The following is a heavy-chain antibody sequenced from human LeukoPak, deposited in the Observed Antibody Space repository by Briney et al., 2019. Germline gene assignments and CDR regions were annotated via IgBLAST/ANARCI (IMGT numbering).Heavy chain of an antibody. Sequence: GSLRLSCAASGFTFSSYAMSWVRQAPGKGLEWVSAISGSGGSTYYADSVKGRFTISGDNSKNTLYLQMNSLRAEDTAVYYCAKDEVELWFGELMYYFDYWGQGTLVTVSS. CDR1: GFTFSSYA. J-gene: IGHJ4*02. V-gene: IGHV3-23*01. D-gene: IGHD3-10*01. CDR2: ISGSGGST. CDR3: AKDEVELWFGELMYYFDY.